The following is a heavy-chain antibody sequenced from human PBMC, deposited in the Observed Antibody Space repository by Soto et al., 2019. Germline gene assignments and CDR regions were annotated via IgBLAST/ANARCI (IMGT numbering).Heavy chain of an antibody. J-gene: IGHJ5*02. D-gene: IGHD2-2*01. V-gene: IGHV4-31*03. CDR1: GGSISSGGYY. CDR3: AREELGYCSSTSCPTQKFDP. Sequence: QVQLQESGPGLVKPSQTLSLTCTVSGGSISSGGYYWSWIRQHPGKGLEWIGYIYYSGSTYYNPSLKSRVTISVDTSKNQFSLKLSSVTAADTAVYYCAREELGYCSSTSCPTQKFDPWGQGTLVTVSS. CDR2: IYYSGST.